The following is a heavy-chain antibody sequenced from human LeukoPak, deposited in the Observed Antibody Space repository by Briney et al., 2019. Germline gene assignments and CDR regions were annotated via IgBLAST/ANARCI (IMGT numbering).Heavy chain of an antibody. Sequence: ASVKVSCKASGYTFTGYYMHWVRQAPGQGLEWMEWINPNSGGTNYAQKFQGRVTMTRDTSISTAYMELSRLRSDDTAVYYCARVGGRGIAARSSSYWGQGTLVTVSS. CDR2: INPNSGGT. V-gene: IGHV1-2*02. D-gene: IGHD6-6*01. CDR3: ARVGGRGIAARSSSY. J-gene: IGHJ4*02. CDR1: GYTFTGYY.